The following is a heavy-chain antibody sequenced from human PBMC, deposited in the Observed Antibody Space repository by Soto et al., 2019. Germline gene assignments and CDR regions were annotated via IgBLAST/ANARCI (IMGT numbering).Heavy chain of an antibody. V-gene: IGHV4-30-4*01. J-gene: IGHJ3*02. CDR3: AREQKGGDYALHAFDI. CDR2: IYYSGST. D-gene: IGHD4-17*01. CDR1: FGSISSCDYY. Sequence: PLSLTCTVSFGSISSCDYYCIEIRHPPGKGLEWIGYIYYSGSTYYNPSLKSRVTISVDTSKNQFSLKLSSVTAADTAVYYCAREQKGGDYALHAFDIWGQGTMVTVSS.